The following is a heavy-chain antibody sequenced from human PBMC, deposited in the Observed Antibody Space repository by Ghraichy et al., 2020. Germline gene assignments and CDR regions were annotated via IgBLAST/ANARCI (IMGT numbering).Heavy chain of an antibody. D-gene: IGHD3-10*01. Sequence: ASVKVSCKAAGYTFINYGISWVRQAPVQGHEWMSWISVYTGAINYAQNFQGRVTMTTDTSTSTVYMQLRSLTSDDSAVYYCARGGLSVADGLDVWGQGTTVTVSS. V-gene: IGHV1-18*01. J-gene: IGHJ6*02. CDR1: GYTFINYG. CDR3: ARGGLSVADGLDV. CDR2: ISVYTGAI.